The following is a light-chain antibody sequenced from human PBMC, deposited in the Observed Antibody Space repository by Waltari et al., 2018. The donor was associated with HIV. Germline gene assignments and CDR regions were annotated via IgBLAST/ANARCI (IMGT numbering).Light chain of an antibody. J-gene: IGKJ5*01. Sequence: EIVLTQSPATLSLSPGERASLSCRASQRVGRYLAWYQHKPGQVPRLLIYDTIKRATGISARFSGSGSGTDFTLTISSLEPEDFAVYYCQQRDTWPRGITFGQGTRLEIK. CDR2: DTI. V-gene: IGKV3-11*01. CDR1: QRVGRY. CDR3: QQRDTWPRGIT.